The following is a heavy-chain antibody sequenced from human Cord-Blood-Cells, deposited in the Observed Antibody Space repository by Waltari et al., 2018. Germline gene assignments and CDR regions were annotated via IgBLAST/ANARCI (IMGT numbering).Heavy chain of an antibody. CDR2: INHRGST. J-gene: IGHJ4*02. Sequence: QVQLQQWGAGLLTPSETLSLTCAVYGGSFSGYYWSWIRQPSGKGLEWIGEINHRGSTNYNPSLKSRVTISVDTSKNQFSLKLSSVTAADTAVYYCASTGAAAAEYWGQGTLVTVSS. CDR1: GGSFSGYY. D-gene: IGHD6-13*01. CDR3: ASTGAAAAEY. V-gene: IGHV4-34*01.